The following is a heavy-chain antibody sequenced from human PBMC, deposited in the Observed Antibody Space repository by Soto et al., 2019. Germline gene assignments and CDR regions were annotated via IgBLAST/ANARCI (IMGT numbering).Heavy chain of an antibody. CDR1: GFSLSTSGVG. Sequence: QITLKESGPTLVKPTQTLTLTCTFSGFSLSTSGVGVGWIRQPPGKALEWLALIYWDDDKRYSPSLKSRLTSTNDTSKNQVVLTMTNMDPVDTATYYCAHRRQQLSRGWFDPWGQGTLVTVSS. CDR2: IYWDDDK. V-gene: IGHV2-5*02. D-gene: IGHD6-13*01. J-gene: IGHJ5*02. CDR3: AHRRQQLSRGWFDP.